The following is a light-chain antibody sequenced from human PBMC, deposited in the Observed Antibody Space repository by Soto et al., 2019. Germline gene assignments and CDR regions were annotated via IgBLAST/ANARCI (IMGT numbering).Light chain of an antibody. Sequence: DIQMTQSPSSLSASVGARVTITCRARQSISSYLNWYQQHPGKAPQLMIYAASSLQSGVPSRFSGSGSGTDFTINISSLQHEDFATYYGQHSYSTPPETYGTGTKVDIK. CDR3: QHSYSTPPET. CDR1: QSISSY. V-gene: IGKV1-39*01. J-gene: IGKJ3*01. CDR2: AAS.